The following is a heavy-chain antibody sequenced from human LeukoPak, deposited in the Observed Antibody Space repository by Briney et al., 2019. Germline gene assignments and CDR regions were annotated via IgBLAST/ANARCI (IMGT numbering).Heavy chain of an antibody. J-gene: IGHJ1*01. V-gene: IGHV3-66*03. CDR3: ARPSRIGYSNGLVLQH. Sequence: GGSLRLSCTVSGFTVSSNSMSWVRQAPGKGLEWVSFIYSDNTHYSDSVKGRFTISRDNSKNTLYLHVNSLRPEDTAVYYCARPSRIGYSNGLVLQHWGQGTLVTVSS. CDR2: IYSDNT. D-gene: IGHD4-11*01. CDR1: GFTVSSNS.